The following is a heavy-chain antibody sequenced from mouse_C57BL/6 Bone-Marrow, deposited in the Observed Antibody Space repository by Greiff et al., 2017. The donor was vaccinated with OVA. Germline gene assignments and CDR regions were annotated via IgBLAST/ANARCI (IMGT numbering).Heavy chain of an antibody. CDR1: GFNIKDDY. CDR2: IDPENGDT. CDR3: TTTNYD. D-gene: IGHD1-1*01. Sequence: VQLQQSGAELVRPGASVKLSCTASGFNIKDDYMHWVKQRPEQGLEWIGWIDPENGDTEYASKFQGKATITEDTSANTAYLQLSSLTSEDTAAYYCTTTNYDWGQGTLVTVSA. J-gene: IGHJ3*01. V-gene: IGHV14-4*01.